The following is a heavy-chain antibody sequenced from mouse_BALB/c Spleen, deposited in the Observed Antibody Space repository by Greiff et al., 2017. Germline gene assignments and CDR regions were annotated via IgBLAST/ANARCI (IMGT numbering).Heavy chain of an antibody. CDR1: GFSLTGYG. D-gene: IGHD2-14*01. J-gene: IGHJ4*01. V-gene: IGHV2-6-7*01. CDR3: ASHRYDFAMDY. CDR2: IWGDGST. Sequence: VQVVESGPGLVAPSQSLSITCTVSGFSLTGYGVNWVRQPPGKGLEWLGMIWGDGSTDYNSALKSRLSISKDNSKSQVFLKMNSLQTDDTARYYCASHRYDFAMDYWGQGTSVTVSS.